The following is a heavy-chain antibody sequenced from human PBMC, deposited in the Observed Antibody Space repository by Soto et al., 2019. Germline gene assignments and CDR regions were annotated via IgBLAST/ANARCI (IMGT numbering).Heavy chain of an antibody. CDR3: AKNSAATIRVGFDY. D-gene: IGHD5-12*01. J-gene: IGHJ4*02. Sequence: EVQLLESGGGLVQPGGSLRLSCAASGFTFATYTMSWVRQTPGKGLEWVSAITGSDGRTYYADSVKGRFTISRDNSKNTLYLQMNSLGAEDTAVYYCAKNSAATIRVGFDYGGKETLVTVSS. V-gene: IGHV3-23*01. CDR2: ITGSDGRT. CDR1: GFTFATYT.